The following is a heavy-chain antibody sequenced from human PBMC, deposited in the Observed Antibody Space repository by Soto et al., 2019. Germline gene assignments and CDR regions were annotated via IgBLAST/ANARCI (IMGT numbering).Heavy chain of an antibody. CDR1: GGTFSSYA. Sequence: QVQLVQSGAEVKKPGSSVKVSCKASGGTFSSYAISWVRQAPGQGLEWRGGIIPIFGTANYAQKFQGRVTITADESTSTAYKELSSLRSEDTAVYYCARGPDIVVVVAALEWFDYWGQGTLVTVSS. CDR3: ARGPDIVVVVAALEWFDY. V-gene: IGHV1-69*01. J-gene: IGHJ4*02. D-gene: IGHD2-15*01. CDR2: IIPIFGTA.